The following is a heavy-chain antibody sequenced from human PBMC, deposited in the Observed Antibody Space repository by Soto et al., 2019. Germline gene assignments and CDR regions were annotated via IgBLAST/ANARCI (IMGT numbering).Heavy chain of an antibody. D-gene: IGHD2-2*01. CDR1: GFTFSSYG. V-gene: IGHV3-30*18. Sequence: QVQLVESGGGVVQPGRSLRLSCAASGFTFSSYGMHWVRQAPGKGLEWVAVISYDGSNKYYADSVKGRFTISRDNSKNTLYLQMNSLRAEDTAVYYCAKGSRDIVVVPATDWGQGTLVTVSS. CDR3: AKGSRDIVVVPATD. CDR2: ISYDGSNK. J-gene: IGHJ4*02.